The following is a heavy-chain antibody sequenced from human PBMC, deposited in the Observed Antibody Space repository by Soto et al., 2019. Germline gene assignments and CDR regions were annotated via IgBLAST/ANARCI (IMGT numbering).Heavy chain of an antibody. Sequence: SLRLSCAASGFTFSSYAMHWVRQAPGKGLEWVAVISYDGSNKYYADSVKGRFTISRDNSKNTLYLQMNSLRAEDTAVYYCARGIAARIYYYYYGMDVWGQGTTVTVSS. CDR1: GFTFSSYA. V-gene: IGHV3-30-3*01. CDR2: ISYDGSNK. D-gene: IGHD6-6*01. CDR3: ARGIAARIYYYYYGMDV. J-gene: IGHJ6*02.